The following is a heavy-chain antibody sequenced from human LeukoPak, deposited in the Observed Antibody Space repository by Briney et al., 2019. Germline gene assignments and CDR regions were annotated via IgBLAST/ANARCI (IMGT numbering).Heavy chain of an antibody. CDR3: ARGPGSSWAFDY. CDR2: INHSGST. D-gene: IGHD6-13*01. V-gene: IGHV4-34*01. CDR1: GFTFSSYA. J-gene: IGHJ4*02. Sequence: GSLRLSCAASGFTFSSYAMSWVRQPPGKGLEWIGEINHSGSTNYNPSLKSRVTISVDTSKNQFSLKLSSVTAADTAVYYCARGPGSSWAFDYWGQGTLVTVSS.